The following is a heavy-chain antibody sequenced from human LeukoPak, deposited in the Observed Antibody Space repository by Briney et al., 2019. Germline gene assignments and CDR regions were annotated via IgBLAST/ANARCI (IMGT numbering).Heavy chain of an antibody. D-gene: IGHD3-22*01. V-gene: IGHV1-46*01. J-gene: IGHJ4*02. CDR1: GYTFTSYY. CDR3: AREPRASYESSDYYYPGDY. CDR2: INPSGGST. Sequence: ASVKVSCKTSGYTFTSYYIHWVRQAPGQGLEWMAIINPSGGSTRYARKFQGRVTMTRDTSTSTVYMELSSLRSEDTAVYYCAREPRASYESSDYYYPGDYWGQGTLVTVSS.